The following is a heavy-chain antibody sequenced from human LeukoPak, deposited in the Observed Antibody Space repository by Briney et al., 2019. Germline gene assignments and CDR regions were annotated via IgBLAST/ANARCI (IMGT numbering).Heavy chain of an antibody. CDR1: GYTFTGYY. CDR2: INPNSGGT. D-gene: IGHD3-10*01. Sequence: ASVKVSCKASGYTFTGYYMHCVRQAPGQGLEWMGWINPNSGGTNYAQKFQGRVTMTRDTSISTAYMELSRLRSDDTAVYYCAREGSHTDAFDIWGQGTMVTVSS. V-gene: IGHV1-2*02. J-gene: IGHJ3*02. CDR3: AREGSHTDAFDI.